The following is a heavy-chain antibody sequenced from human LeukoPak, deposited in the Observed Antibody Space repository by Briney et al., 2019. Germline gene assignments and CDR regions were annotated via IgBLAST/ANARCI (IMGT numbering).Heavy chain of an antibody. V-gene: IGHV3-7*01. Sequence: GGSLRLSCAASGFTFSSYWMSWVRQAPGKGLEWVANIKQDGSEKYYVDSVKGRFTISRDNAKNSLYLQMNSLRVEDTAVYYCARAAYQAAGIASHWGQGTLVTVSS. CDR3: ARAAYQAAGIASH. J-gene: IGHJ4*02. CDR1: GFTFSSYW. CDR2: IKQDGSEK. D-gene: IGHD6-13*01.